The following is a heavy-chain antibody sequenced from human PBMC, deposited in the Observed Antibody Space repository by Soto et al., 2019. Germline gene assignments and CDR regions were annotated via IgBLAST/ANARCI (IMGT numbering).Heavy chain of an antibody. V-gene: IGHV3-23*01. CDR1: GFTFSNYA. J-gene: IGHJ4*02. D-gene: IGHD4-17*01. CDR3: ASKLTYGGSSDY. Sequence: EVQLLESGGGLVQPGGSLRVSCAASGFTFSNYAMSWVRQDPGKGLEWVSTISGSGDSTYYADSVKGRFTMSRDNSKNTLYRQMTSLRAEDTAVYYRASKLTYGGSSDYWGQGTLVAVSS. CDR2: ISGSGDST.